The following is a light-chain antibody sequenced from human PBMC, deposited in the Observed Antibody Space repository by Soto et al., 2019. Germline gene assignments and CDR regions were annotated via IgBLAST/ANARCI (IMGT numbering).Light chain of an antibody. V-gene: IGKV3-11*01. CDR1: QSVSDY. Sequence: ETVLTQSPARLSLSPGERATLSCRAGQSVSDYLAWYQQKPGQPPRLLFFDASNRVTGVPARFSGSGSGTDFTLTISSLEPEDFAVYYCQQRSNWPLTFGGGTKVDIK. J-gene: IGKJ4*01. CDR3: QQRSNWPLT. CDR2: DAS.